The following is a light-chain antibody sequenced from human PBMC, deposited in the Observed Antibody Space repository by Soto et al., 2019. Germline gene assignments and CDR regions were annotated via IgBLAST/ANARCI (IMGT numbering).Light chain of an antibody. J-gene: IGKJ5*01. V-gene: IGKV3-15*01. CDR3: QQYNNWPPIT. Sequence: EIMMTQSPATLSVSPGERATLSCRASQSVSNNLAWYQQKPGQAPRLLIYYASTRATGIPARFSGSGSGTDFTLTISSLHSEDFALYYCQQYNNWPPITFGQGTRLEIK. CDR1: QSVSNN. CDR2: YAS.